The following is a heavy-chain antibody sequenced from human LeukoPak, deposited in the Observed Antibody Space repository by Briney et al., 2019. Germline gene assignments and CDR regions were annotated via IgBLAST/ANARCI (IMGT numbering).Heavy chain of an antibody. CDR3: GMSGDRVPLQDDVFDV. D-gene: IGHD1-26*01. CDR2: IYPGDSGP. J-gene: IGHJ3*01. CDR1: GYSFTSYC. V-gene: IGHV5-51*01. Sequence: GESLKISCKVSGYSFTSYCIGWVRQMPGKGREWMGIIYPGDSGPTYSPSFQGQVTISVDKSINTAYLQWSSLQASDTALHYCGMSGDRVPLQDDVFDVWGQGTMVTVST.